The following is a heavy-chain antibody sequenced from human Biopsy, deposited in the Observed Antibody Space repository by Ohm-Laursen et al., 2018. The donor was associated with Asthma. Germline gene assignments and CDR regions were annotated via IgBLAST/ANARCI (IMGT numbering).Heavy chain of an antibody. D-gene: IGHD7-27*01. J-gene: IGHJ4*02. CDR2: ISYTGSA. CDR1: GGSMSSSSYY. CDR3: ARHWDWGSFFDY. Sequence: TLSLTCTVSGGSMSSSSYYWGWIRQPPGKGPEWMGSISYTGSAYHNPSLKSRVTISVDTSKNPFSLKLSSVTAADTAVYYCARHWDWGSFFDYWGQGTPVTVSS. V-gene: IGHV4-39*01.